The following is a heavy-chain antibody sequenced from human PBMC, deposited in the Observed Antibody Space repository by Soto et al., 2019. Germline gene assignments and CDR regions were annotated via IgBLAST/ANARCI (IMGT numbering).Heavy chain of an antibody. CDR3: ASPVVPAAMGGPYFYGIDV. CDR2: ICSYGSNT. Sequence: HPGGSLRLSCVVPGSIFIGYGMHWVRQAPGKGLEWVAVICSYGSNTHYADSVKGRFTISRDNAKNTLYLQMNSLRAEDTAVYYCASPVVPAAMGGPYFYGIDVWGQGTTVTVSS. D-gene: IGHD2-2*01. V-gene: IGHV3-33*03. J-gene: IGHJ6*02. CDR1: GSIFIGYG.